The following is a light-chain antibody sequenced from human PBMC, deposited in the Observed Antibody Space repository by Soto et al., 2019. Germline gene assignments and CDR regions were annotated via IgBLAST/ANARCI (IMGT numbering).Light chain of an antibody. CDR3: QQYNNWPPIT. V-gene: IGKV3-15*01. Sequence: EIVMTQSPATLSVSPGERATLSCRASQSVSSNLAWYQQKPCQAPRLLIYDASTRATGIPARFSGSVSGTEFTLTISSLQSEDFAVYYCQQYNNWPPITFGQGTRLEIK. J-gene: IGKJ5*01. CDR2: DAS. CDR1: QSVSSN.